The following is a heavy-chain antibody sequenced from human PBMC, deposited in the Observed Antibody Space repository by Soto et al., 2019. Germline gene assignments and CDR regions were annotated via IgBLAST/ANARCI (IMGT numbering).Heavy chain of an antibody. Sequence: GASVKVSCKASGGTFSSYAISWVRQAPGQGLEWMGGIIPIFGTANYAQKFQGRVTITADESTSTAYMELSSLRSEDTAVYYCASAIHYDYVWGSYRFDYWGQGTLVTVSS. CDR3: ASAIHYDYVWGSYRFDY. D-gene: IGHD3-16*02. CDR2: IIPIFGTA. J-gene: IGHJ4*02. CDR1: GGTFSSYA. V-gene: IGHV1-69*13.